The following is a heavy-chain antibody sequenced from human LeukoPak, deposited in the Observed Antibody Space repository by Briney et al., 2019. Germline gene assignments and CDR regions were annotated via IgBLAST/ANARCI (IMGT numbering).Heavy chain of an antibody. J-gene: IGHJ4*02. CDR1: GFTFSSYS. CDR2: ISSSSSTI. Sequence: PGGSLRLSCAASGFTFSSYSMNWVRQAPGKGLEWVSYISSSSSTIYYADSVKGRFTISRDNAENSLYLQMNSLRAEDTAVYYCARDTAMVAFDYWGQGTLVTVSS. CDR3: ARDTAMVAFDY. V-gene: IGHV3-48*01. D-gene: IGHD5-18*01.